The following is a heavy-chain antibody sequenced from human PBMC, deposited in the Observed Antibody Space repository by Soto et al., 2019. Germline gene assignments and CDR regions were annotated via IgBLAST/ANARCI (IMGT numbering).Heavy chain of an antibody. J-gene: IGHJ4*02. CDR2: ISYDGSNK. V-gene: IGHV3-30*18. D-gene: IGHD2-15*01. Sequence: GGSLRLSCAASGFTFSSYGMHWVRQAPGKGLEWVAVISYDGSNKYYADSVKGRFTISRDNSKNALYLQMNSLRAEDTAVYYCANGDYCDYWGQGTLVTVSS. CDR3: ANGDYCDY. CDR1: GFTFSSYG.